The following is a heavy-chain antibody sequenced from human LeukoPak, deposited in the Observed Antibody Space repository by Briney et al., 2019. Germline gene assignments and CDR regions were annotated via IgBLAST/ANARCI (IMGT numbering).Heavy chain of an antibody. D-gene: IGHD3-16*01. CDR2: ISYEGSSK. Sequence: PGGSLRLSCTVSGFTFSRHGMHWVRQAPGKGLEWVAVISYEGSSKFYGDSVKGRFAIYRDNSNNTVYLQMNGLRGGDTAVYYCARDGVEEQFLLSYVYLDVWGRGTTVIVSS. V-gene: IGHV3-30*03. CDR3: ARDGVEEQFLLSYVYLDV. CDR1: GFTFSRHG. J-gene: IGHJ6*03.